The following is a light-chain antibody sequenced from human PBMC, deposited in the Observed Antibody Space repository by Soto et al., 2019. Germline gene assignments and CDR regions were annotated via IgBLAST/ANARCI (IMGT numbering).Light chain of an antibody. CDR1: QSVTTY. J-gene: IGKJ5*01. V-gene: IGKV3-11*01. CDR2: DAS. Sequence: EIVLTQSPGTLSLSPGERATLSCRASQSVTTYLAWYQQKPGQAPRLLIYDASTRATGIPARFSGSGSGTDFTLTIGSLEPEDFAVYYCQQRSNRPPSITFGQGTRLEIK. CDR3: QQRSNRPPSIT.